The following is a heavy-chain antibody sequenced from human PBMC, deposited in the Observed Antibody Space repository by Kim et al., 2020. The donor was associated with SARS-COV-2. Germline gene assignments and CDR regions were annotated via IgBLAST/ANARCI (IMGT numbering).Heavy chain of an antibody. CDR1: GYSFTSYW. V-gene: IGHV5-51*01. J-gene: IGHJ5*02. CDR2: IYPGDSDT. D-gene: IGHD2-15*01. Sequence: GESLKISCKGSGYSFTSYWIGWVRQMPGKGLEWMGIIYPGDSDTRYSPSFQGQVTISADKSISTAYLQWSILKASDTAMYYCARSCRGGSCYRVGNWFDPWGQGTLVTVSS. CDR3: ARSCRGGSCYRVGNWFDP.